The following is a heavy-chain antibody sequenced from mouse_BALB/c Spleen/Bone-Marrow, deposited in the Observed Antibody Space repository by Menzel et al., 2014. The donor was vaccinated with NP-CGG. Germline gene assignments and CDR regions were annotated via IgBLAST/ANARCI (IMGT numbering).Heavy chain of an antibody. CDR2: IRNKANGYTT. CDR3: ARIGSSFYYYAMDY. J-gene: IGHJ4*01. V-gene: IGHV7-3*02. Sequence: EVKLMESGGGLVQPGGSLRLPCATSGFTFTDYYMSWVRQPPGKALEWLGFIRNKANGYTTEYSASVKGRFTISRDNSQSILYLQMNTLRAEDSATYYCARIGSSFYYYAMDYWGQGTSVTVSS. CDR1: GFTFTDYY. D-gene: IGHD1-1*01.